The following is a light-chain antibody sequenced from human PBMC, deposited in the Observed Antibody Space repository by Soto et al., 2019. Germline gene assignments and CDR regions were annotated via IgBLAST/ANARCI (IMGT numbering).Light chain of an antibody. CDR2: EGT. CDR3: CSYAGSSPAV. Sequence: QSALTQPASVSGSPGQSITISCTGTSSDVGSYNLVSWYQHHPGKAPKLMIYEGTKRPSGVSNRFSGSKSGRMASLTISWLQAEDEADYYCCSYAGSSPAVFGTGTKVTVL. V-gene: IGLV2-23*01. J-gene: IGLJ1*01. CDR1: SSDVGSYNL.